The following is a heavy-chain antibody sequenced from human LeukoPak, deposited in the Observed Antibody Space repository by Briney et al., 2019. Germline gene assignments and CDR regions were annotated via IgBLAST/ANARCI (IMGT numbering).Heavy chain of an antibody. V-gene: IGHV3-7*03. D-gene: IGHD3-16*01. CDR2: INHNGNVN. Sequence: GGSLRLSCAASGFTFSSYWMIWARQAPGKGLEWVASINHNGNVNYYVDSVKGRFTTSRDNAKNSLYLQMSNLRAEDTAVYFCARGGGLDVWGQGATVTVSS. J-gene: IGHJ6*02. CDR3: ARGGGLDV. CDR1: GFTFSSYW.